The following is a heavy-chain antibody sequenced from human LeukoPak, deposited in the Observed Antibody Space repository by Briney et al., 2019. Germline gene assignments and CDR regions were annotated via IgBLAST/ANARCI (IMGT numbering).Heavy chain of an antibody. J-gene: IGHJ3*02. Sequence: PSENLSLICTVSGGSMNNYYWSWIRQSAGKGLEWIGQVYSSGHTNYNPSLKSRVTMSVDTSKTQFSLKLSSVTAADTAVYYCAKLETMYSSGWYGAFDIWGQGTMVTVSS. V-gene: IGHV4-4*07. CDR3: AKLETMYSSGWYGAFDI. CDR2: VYSSGHT. CDR1: GGSMNNYY. D-gene: IGHD6-19*01.